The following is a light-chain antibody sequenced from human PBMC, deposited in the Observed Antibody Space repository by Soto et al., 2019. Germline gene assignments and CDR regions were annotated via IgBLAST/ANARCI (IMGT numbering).Light chain of an antibody. CDR1: SSDVGGYNY. CDR2: DVS. V-gene: IGLV2-14*01. CDR3: SSYTSCSTSR. Sequence: QSALTQPASVSGSPGQSITISCTGTSSDVGGYNYVSWYQQHPGKAPKLMIYDVSNRPSGVSNRFSGSKSGNTASLTISGLQAEDEADYYCSSYTSCSTSRFGGGTKVTVL. J-gene: IGLJ2*01.